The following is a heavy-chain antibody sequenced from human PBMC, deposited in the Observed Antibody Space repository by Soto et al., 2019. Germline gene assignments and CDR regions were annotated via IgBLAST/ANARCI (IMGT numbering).Heavy chain of an antibody. V-gene: IGHV4-34*01. CDR2: INHSGST. D-gene: IGHD3-3*01. CDR3: ARGRGVCAPYRNGVDP. J-gene: IGHJ5*02. Sequence: SNTLSLTCAIYDKSFNVYCWSWFLQPPGKGLEWMGEINHSGSTNYCPSLERRVTISVETSKIQFSLKLSSVTAAVMAVYYGARGRGVCAPYRNGVDPRGQG. CDR1: DKSFNVYC.